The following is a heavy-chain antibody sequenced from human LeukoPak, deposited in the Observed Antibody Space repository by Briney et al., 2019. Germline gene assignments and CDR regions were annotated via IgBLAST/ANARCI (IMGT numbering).Heavy chain of an antibody. D-gene: IGHD2-15*01. Sequence: ASVKVSCKASGGTFSCYAISWVRQAPGQGLEWMGGIIPIFGTANYAQKFQGRVTITADKSTSTAYMELSSLRSEDTAVYYCARVGCSGGSCHSWFDYWGQGTLVTVSS. J-gene: IGHJ4*02. CDR1: GGTFSCYA. CDR2: IIPIFGTA. V-gene: IGHV1-69*06. CDR3: ARVGCSGGSCHSWFDY.